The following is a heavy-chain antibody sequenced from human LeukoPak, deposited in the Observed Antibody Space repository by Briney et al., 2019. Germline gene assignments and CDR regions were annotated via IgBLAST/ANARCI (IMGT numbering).Heavy chain of an antibody. CDR3: ARGEFSGVSAY. J-gene: IGHJ4*02. CDR2: IYYSGST. D-gene: IGHD3-10*01. V-gene: IGHV4-59*08. Sequence: SETLSLTCTVSGGSISSYYWSWIRQPPGKGLEWIGYIYYSGSTNYSPSLKSRVTISVDTSKNQFSLKLSSVTAADTAVYYCARGEFSGVSAYWGQGTLVTVSS. CDR1: GGSISSYY.